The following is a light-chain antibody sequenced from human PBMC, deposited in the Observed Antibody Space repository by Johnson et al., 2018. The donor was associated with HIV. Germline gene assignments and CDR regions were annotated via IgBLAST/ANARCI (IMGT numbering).Light chain of an antibody. CDR2: DND. J-gene: IGLJ1*01. CDR1: SSNIGNNY. V-gene: IGLV1-51*01. CDR3: GTWDSSLSAGV. Sequence: QSVLTQPPSVSAAPGQKVTISCSGSSSNIGNNYISWYQQVPGTAPKLLICDNDKRPLGIPDRFSGSKSGTSATLGITGLQTGDEADYYCGTWDSSLSAGVFGTGTKVTVL.